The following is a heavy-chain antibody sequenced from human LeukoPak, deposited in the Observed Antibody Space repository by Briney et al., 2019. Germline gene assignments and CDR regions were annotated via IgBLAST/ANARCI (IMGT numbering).Heavy chain of an antibody. J-gene: IGHJ4*02. CDR1: GGSISSYY. CDR2: IYYSGST. CDR3: ARRLDYYDSSGYFIYFDY. D-gene: IGHD3-22*01. V-gene: IGHV4-59*08. Sequence: SETLSLTCTVSGGSISSYYWSWIRQPPGKGLEWIGYIYYSGSTNYNPSLKSRVTISVDTSKNQFSLKLSSVTAADTAVYYCARRLDYYDSSGYFIYFDYWGQGTLVTVSS.